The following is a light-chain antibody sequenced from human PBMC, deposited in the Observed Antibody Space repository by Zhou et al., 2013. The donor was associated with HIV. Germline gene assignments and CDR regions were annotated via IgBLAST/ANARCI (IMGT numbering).Light chain of an antibody. Sequence: DIQLTQSPSFLSASIGDRVTITCRASQDMNNYVAWYQQKPGKAPKLLIYAASTLQSGVPSRFSGSGSGTECTLTISSLQPEDFATYYCQQLWAFGAGTKVAIK. V-gene: IGKV1-9*01. J-gene: IGKJ4*01. CDR3: QQLWA. CDR1: QDMNNY. CDR2: AAS.